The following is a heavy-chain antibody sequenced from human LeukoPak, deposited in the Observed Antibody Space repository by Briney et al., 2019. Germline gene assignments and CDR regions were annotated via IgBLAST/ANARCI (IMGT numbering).Heavy chain of an antibody. J-gene: IGHJ4*02. CDR1: GFIFSSYG. D-gene: IGHD2-21*02. Sequence: GGSLRLSCAASGFIFSSYGMSWVRQAPGKGLVWVSRINSDGTTIGYADSVKGRFTISRDNAKNTLYLQMNSLRADDTAVYYCARSMYCGGDCYYYFDYWGQGTLVTVAS. CDR3: ARSMYCGGDCYYYFDY. V-gene: IGHV3-74*01. CDR2: INSDGTTI.